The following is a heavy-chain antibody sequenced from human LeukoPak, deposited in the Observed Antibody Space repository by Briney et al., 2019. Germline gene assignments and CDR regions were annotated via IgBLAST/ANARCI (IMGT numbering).Heavy chain of an antibody. V-gene: IGHV4-39*07. CDR2: IYYSGST. CDR3: ASFDGDSSGYHYYYYYYMDV. CDR1: GGSISSSSYY. Sequence: SETLSLTCTVSGGSISSSSYYWGWIRQPPGKGLEWIGSIYYSGSTYYNPSLKSRVTISVDTSKNQFSLKLSSVTAADTAVYYCASFDGDSSGYHYYYYYYMDVWGKGTTVTVSS. J-gene: IGHJ6*03. D-gene: IGHD3-22*01.